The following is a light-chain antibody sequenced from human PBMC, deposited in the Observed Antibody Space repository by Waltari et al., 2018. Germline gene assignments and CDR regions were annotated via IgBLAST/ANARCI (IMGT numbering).Light chain of an antibody. CDR3: SSYTGSNTLI. J-gene: IGLJ2*01. V-gene: IGLV2-14*03. Sequence: QSVLTQPASVSGSPGQSITISCSGTSNDVGSSNYVAWYQQPPGKAPKLMIYDVNNRPSGVSNRFSGSKSGNTASLTISGLQAEDEANYHCSSYTGSNTLIFGGGTKLTVL. CDR2: DVN. CDR1: SNDVGSSNY.